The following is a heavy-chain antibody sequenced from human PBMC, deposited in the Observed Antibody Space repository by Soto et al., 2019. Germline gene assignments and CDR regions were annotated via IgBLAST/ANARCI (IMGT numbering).Heavy chain of an antibody. CDR1: GGSFSGYH. Sequence: QVQLQQWGAGLLKPSETLSLTCAVYGGSFSGYHWSWIRQPPGKGLEWIGEINRGGSTYYNPSLKSRVTMSVDTSTNQFSVKLSSVTASDTAVYYCARRFLSSSGYLGFDPWGQGTLVTVSS. D-gene: IGHD6-19*01. V-gene: IGHV4-34*01. CDR2: INRGGST. J-gene: IGHJ5*02. CDR3: ARRFLSSSGYLGFDP.